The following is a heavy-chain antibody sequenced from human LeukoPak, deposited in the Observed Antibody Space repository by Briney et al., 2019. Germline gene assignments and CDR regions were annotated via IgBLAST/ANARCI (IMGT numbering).Heavy chain of an antibody. Sequence: ASVKVSCKASGYTFTSYCMHWVRQAPGQGLEWMGIINPSGGSTSYAQKFQGRVTMTRDTSTSTVYMELSSLRSEDTAVYYCASPGESVVVVAASLDYWGQGTLVTVSS. D-gene: IGHD2-15*01. J-gene: IGHJ4*02. V-gene: IGHV1-46*01. CDR2: INPSGGST. CDR1: GYTFTSYC. CDR3: ASPGESVVVVAASLDY.